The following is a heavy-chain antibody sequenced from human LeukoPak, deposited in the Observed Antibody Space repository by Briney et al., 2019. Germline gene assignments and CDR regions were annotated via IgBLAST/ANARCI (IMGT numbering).Heavy chain of an antibody. CDR2: ISGSGGST. Sequence: GGSLRLSCAASGYTFTNYAMSWVRQAPGKGLEWVSAISGSGGSTYYADSVKGRFTISRDNSKNTLYLQMNSLRAEDTAVYYCAKGRYGDYAAVDYWGQGTLVTVSS. D-gene: IGHD4-17*01. CDR1: GYTFTNYA. V-gene: IGHV3-23*01. CDR3: AKGRYGDYAAVDY. J-gene: IGHJ4*02.